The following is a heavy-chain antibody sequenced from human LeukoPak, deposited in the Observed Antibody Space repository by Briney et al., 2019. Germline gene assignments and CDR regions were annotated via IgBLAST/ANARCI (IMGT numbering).Heavy chain of an antibody. CDR1: GGSTSSSSYY. D-gene: IGHD6-13*01. V-gene: IGHV4-39*07. J-gene: IGHJ6*03. Sequence: SETLSLTCTVSGGSTSSSSYYWGWIRQPPGKDLEWIGSVYYSGSTYYNPSLKSRVTISVDTSKNQFSLKLSSVTAADTAVYYCARGQQQLVFDYYYYMDVWGKGTTVTVSS. CDR3: ARGQQQLVFDYYYYMDV. CDR2: VYYSGST.